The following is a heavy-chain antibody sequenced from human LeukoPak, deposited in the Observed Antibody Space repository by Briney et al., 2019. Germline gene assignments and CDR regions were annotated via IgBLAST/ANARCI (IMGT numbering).Heavy chain of an antibody. D-gene: IGHD3-3*01. V-gene: IGHV1-46*01. J-gene: IGHJ4*02. CDR2: IYPRDGST. Sequence: GASVKVSCKASGYTFTSNYIHWVRQAPGQGLEWMGMIYPRDGSTSYAHKFQGRVTMTRDTSTSTVYMELSSLRSEDTAVYYCARDRDDFWSGYYFDYWGQGTLVTVSS. CDR1: GYTFTSNY. CDR3: ARDRDDFWSGYYFDY.